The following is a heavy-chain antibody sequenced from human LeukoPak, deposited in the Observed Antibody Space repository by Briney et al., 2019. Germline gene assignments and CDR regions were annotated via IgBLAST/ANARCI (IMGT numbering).Heavy chain of an antibody. CDR3: ARTGDQEMATTYFDY. CDR2: ISYDGSNK. CDR1: GFTFSSYA. D-gene: IGHD5-24*01. J-gene: IGHJ4*02. Sequence: PGGSLRLSCAASGFTFSSYAMHWVRQAPGKGLEWVAVISYDGSNKYYADSVKGRFTISRDNSKNTLYLQMNSLRAEDTAVYYCARTGDQEMATTYFDYWGQGTLVTVSS. V-gene: IGHV3-30*04.